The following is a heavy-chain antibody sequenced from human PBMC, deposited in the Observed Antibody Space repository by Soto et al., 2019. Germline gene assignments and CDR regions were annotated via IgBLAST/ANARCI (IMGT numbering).Heavy chain of an antibody. CDR1: GFTFSSYW. V-gene: IGHV3-7*01. Sequence: EVQLLESGGGLVQPGWSLRLSCAASGFTFSSYWMSWFRQAPGKGLEWVANIKQDGSEENYEDSVKGRCTSARDNAKNALYLQMNSLRVEYTAVYYWAREIAARLWGKGTTVPVSS. J-gene: IGHJ6*04. D-gene: IGHD6-6*01. CDR3: AREIAARL. CDR2: IKQDGSEE.